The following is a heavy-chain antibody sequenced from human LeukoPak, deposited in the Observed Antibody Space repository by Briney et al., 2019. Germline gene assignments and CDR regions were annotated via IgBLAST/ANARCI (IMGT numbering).Heavy chain of an antibody. Sequence: GGSLRLSCAASGFTFRSYAMSWVRQAPGKGLEWVSAISNSGGSTYYADSVKGRFTISRDNSKNALYLQMNSLRAEDTAVYYCASRSQLGTFDYWGQGTLVTVSS. CDR3: ASRSQLGTFDY. CDR1: GFTFRSYA. J-gene: IGHJ4*02. CDR2: ISNSGGST. V-gene: IGHV3-23*01. D-gene: IGHD1-1*01.